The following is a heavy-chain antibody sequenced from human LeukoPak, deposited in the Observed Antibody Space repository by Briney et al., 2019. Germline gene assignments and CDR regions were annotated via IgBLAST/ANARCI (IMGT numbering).Heavy chain of an antibody. CDR2: FFSDTGKT. V-gene: IGHV3-23*01. D-gene: IGHD4-23*01. J-gene: IGHJ4*02. CDR3: AKGGPGGGALPH. CDR1: GFSFSIYA. Sequence: GGSLRLSCAASGFSFSIYAMSWVRQAPGKGLEWVSTFFSDTGKTDYADSVKGRFTISRDTSKNTLYLQMNSLRAEDTAVYYCAKGGPGGGALPHWGQEPLAPVPS.